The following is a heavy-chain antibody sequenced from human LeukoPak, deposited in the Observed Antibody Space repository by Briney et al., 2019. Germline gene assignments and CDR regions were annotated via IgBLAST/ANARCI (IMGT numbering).Heavy chain of an antibody. CDR2: ISYDGSNK. Sequence: GGSLRLSCAASGFTFSNYAIHWVRQAPGKGLEWLAAISYDGSNKYYADSVKGRFTISRDNSKNTLYLQMNSLRAEDTAVYYCARDSGGRAGYFQHWGQGTLVTVSS. D-gene: IGHD6-19*01. CDR3: ARDSGGRAGYFQH. CDR1: GFTFSNYA. J-gene: IGHJ1*01. V-gene: IGHV3-30*04.